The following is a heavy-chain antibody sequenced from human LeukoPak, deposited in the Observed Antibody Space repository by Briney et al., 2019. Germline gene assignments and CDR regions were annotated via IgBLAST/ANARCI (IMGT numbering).Heavy chain of an antibody. CDR2: IYYSGST. Sequence: SQTLSLTCTVSGVSMSSGAFYWGWIRQHPGKGLEWIGNIYYSGSTYYNPSLKSRVTISVDRSKNQFSLKLTSVTAADTAVYYCARAFPFDDYGDPDAFYIWGQGTMVTVSS. D-gene: IGHD4-17*01. J-gene: IGHJ3*02. CDR1: GVSMSSGAFY. CDR3: ARAFPFDDYGDPDAFYI. V-gene: IGHV4-30-4*08.